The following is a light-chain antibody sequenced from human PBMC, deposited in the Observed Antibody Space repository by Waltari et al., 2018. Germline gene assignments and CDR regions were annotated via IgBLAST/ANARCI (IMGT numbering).Light chain of an antibody. CDR2: AVS. CDR3: SSYAGASEGV. V-gene: IGLV2-23*02. Sequence: QSALTQPASVSGSPGQSITISCTGTSSDVGNYKRVSWYQQHPVKAPNLMLYAVSKRPSVVSGLFSGSKSGDRASLTISGLEPEDEAEDFSSSYAGASEGVFGGGTKVTVL. J-gene: IGLJ2*01. CDR1: SSDVGNYKR.